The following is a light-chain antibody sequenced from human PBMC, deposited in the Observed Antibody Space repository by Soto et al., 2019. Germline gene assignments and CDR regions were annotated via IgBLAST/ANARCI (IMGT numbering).Light chain of an antibody. J-gene: IGKJ1*01. Sequence: DIKMTQSPSDLSASVGDRVTITCRASQSISSYLNWYQQKPGKSPTVLIYATSSLQSGVPSRFSGSGPGKEFTLTISRLQHEYFATYYWQQTYSPSWTFGQGTKVDIK. CDR1: QSISSY. V-gene: IGKV1-39*01. CDR2: ATS. CDR3: QQTYSPSWT.